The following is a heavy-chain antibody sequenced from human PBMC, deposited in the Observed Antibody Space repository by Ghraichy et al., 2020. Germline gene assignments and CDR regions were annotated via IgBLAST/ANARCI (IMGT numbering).Heavy chain of an antibody. D-gene: IGHD6-19*01. J-gene: IGHJ4*02. CDR2: IYYSGST. V-gene: IGHV4-39*07. Sequence: GSLRLSCTVSGGSISSSSYYWGWIRQPPGKGLEWIGSIYYSGSTYYNPSLKSRVTISVDTSKNQFSLKLSSVTAADTAVYYCARDLPQMYSSGRVGYWGQGTLVTVSS. CDR3: ARDLPQMYSSGRVGY. CDR1: GGSISSSSYY.